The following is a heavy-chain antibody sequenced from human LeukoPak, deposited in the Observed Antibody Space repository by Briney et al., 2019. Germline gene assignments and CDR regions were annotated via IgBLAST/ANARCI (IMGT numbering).Heavy chain of an antibody. Sequence: PGGSPRLSCVASGFTFVSYSMTWGRQAPGKGLWWGSSITTSSSYIYYADSVKGRLTIPRDNAKHSLYLQMNSLRAEDTAVYYCASTTINGTIVHWGQVTLVSVSS. V-gene: IGHV3-21*01. CDR1: GFTFVSYS. CDR2: ITTSSSYI. J-gene: IGHJ4*02. CDR3: ASTTINGTIVH. D-gene: IGHD1-7*01.